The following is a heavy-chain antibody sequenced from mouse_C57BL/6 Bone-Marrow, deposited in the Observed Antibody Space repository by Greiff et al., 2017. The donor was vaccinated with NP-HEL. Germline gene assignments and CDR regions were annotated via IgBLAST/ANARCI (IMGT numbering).Heavy chain of an antibody. CDR1: GYTFTSYW. Sequence: QVQLQQPGAELVKPGASVKLSCKASGYTFTSYWMQWVKQRPGQGLEWIGEIDPSDSYTNYNQKFKGKATLTVDTSSSTAYMQLSGLKAEDSAVYYWARGGGAYWGQGTLVTVSA. J-gene: IGHJ3*01. CDR3: ARGGGAY. V-gene: IGHV1-50*01. CDR2: IDPSDSYT.